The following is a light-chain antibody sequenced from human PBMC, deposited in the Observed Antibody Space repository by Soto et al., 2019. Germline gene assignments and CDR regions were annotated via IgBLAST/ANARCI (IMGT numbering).Light chain of an antibody. CDR2: GAS. Sequence: EIVLTQSPGTLSLSPGERATLSCRASQSVSSSYLAWHQQKPGQAPRLLIYGASSRATGIPDRFSGSGSGTDFTLTISRLEPEDSAVYYCQQYGSSPLFTFGPGTKVDIK. CDR1: QSVSSSY. V-gene: IGKV3-20*01. J-gene: IGKJ3*01. CDR3: QQYGSSPLFT.